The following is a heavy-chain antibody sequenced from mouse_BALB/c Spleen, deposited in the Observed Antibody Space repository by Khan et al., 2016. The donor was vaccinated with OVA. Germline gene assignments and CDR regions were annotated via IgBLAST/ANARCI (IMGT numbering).Heavy chain of an antibody. CDR1: GYTFTTAG. CDR3: ERGGAAYYRSDGGAMEY. CDR2: INTHSGVP. V-gene: IGHV9-4*02. D-gene: IGHD2-12*01. J-gene: IGHJ4*01. Sequence: QIQLVQSGPELKKPGETVRISCKASGYTFTTAGIQWVQKMPGKGLKWIGWINTHSGVPKYAEDFKGRFAFSLDISVNTAYLQITNLTNEDTDTYLYERGGAAYYRSDGGAMEYWGQGTSVTVSS.